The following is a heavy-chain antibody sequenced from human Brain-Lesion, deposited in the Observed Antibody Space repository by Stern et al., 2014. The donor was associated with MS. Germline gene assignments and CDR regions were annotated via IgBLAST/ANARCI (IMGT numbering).Heavy chain of an antibody. Sequence: VQLVQSGAEVKKPGESLKISCEASGYLFDDYWIGWVRQMSGRGLELVAIIFPRDSNTRYSPSVQGQVTISADKSIRTAYLQRSSLKPSDPAIYYCARSPATPSGYDRFDYWGQGALVTVSS. CDR3: ARSPATPSGYDRFDY. J-gene: IGHJ4*02. CDR2: IFPRDSNT. CDR1: GYLFDDYW. D-gene: IGHD5-12*01. V-gene: IGHV5-51*03.